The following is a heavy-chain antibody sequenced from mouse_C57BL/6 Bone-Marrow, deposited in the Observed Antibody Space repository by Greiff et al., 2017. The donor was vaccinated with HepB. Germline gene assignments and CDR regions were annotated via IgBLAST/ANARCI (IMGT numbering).Heavy chain of an antibody. CDR2: IDPNGGGT. J-gene: IGHJ3*01. V-gene: IGHV1-72*01. CDR1: GYTFTSYW. D-gene: IGHD1-1*01. CDR3: ARSCYGSSYVAY. Sequence: QVQLQQPGAELVKPGASVKLSCTASGYTFTSYWMHWVKQRPGRGLEWIGRIDPNGGGTKYNEKFKSKATLTVDKPSSTAYLQLSSLTSEDAEVYYCARSCYGSSYVAYWGQGTLVTVSA.